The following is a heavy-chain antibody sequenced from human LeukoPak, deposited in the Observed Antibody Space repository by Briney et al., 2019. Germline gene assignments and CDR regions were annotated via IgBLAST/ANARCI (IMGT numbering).Heavy chain of an antibody. CDR2: ISGCGGRT. Sequence: PGGSLRLSCAASVFTFSSYPMSWVRQAPGKGLEWVSAISGCGGRTYYADSGKGRFTISRNKSKNTLYLQMNSLRAEDTAVYYCAKGGQWLAYNWFDPWGQGTLVTASS. D-gene: IGHD6-19*01. CDR3: AKGGQWLAYNWFDP. CDR1: VFTFSSYP. V-gene: IGHV3-23*01. J-gene: IGHJ5*02.